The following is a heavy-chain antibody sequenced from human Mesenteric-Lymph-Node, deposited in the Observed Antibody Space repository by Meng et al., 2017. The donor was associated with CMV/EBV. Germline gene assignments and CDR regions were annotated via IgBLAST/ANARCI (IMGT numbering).Heavy chain of an antibody. V-gene: IGHV3-23*03. J-gene: IGHJ4*02. D-gene: IGHD4-17*01. CDR3: AKDTVDPSYFDY. CDR1: GFIFSSYA. Sequence: GGSLRLSCAASGFIFSSYAMSWVRQAPGKGLEWVSVIYSGGSSTYYADSVKGRFTISRDNSKNTLYLQMNSLRAEDTAVYYCAKDTVDPSYFDYWGQGTLVTVSS. CDR2: IYSGGSST.